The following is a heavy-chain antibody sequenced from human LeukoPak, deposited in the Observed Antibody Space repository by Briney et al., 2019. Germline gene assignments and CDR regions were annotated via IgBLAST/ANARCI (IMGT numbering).Heavy chain of an antibody. J-gene: IGHJ4*02. V-gene: IGHV3-23*01. CDR1: GFTFSSYA. CDR2: ISGSGGNT. D-gene: IGHD5-24*01. CDR3: AKDPRVGSRVATPCH. Sequence: PGGSLRLSCAASGFTFSSYAMSWVRQAPGKGLEWVSAISGSGGNTYYADSVKGRFTISRDNSKSTLFLQMNSLRAEDTAVDYCAKDPRVGSRVATPCHWGQGTLVTVSS.